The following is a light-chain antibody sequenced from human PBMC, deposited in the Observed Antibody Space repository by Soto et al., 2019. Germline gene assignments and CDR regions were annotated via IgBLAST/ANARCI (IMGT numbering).Light chain of an antibody. CDR3: QHYNTSPPIT. CDR2: DAS. V-gene: IGKV3-11*01. CDR1: QSVSSY. Sequence: EIVLTQSPATLSLSPGERATLSCRASQSVSSYLAWYQQKPGQAPRLLIYDASNRATGIPGRFSGGGSGTDFTLTISRLEPEDFAVYYCQHYNTSPPITFGQGTRLEIK. J-gene: IGKJ5*01.